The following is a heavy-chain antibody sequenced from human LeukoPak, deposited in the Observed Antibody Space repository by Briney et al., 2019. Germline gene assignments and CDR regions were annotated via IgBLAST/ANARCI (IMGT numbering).Heavy chain of an antibody. CDR2: INHSGST. J-gene: IGHJ2*01. CDR3: ARGHPHYDFWSGYPPGWYFDL. CDR1: GESFSGYY. D-gene: IGHD3-3*01. Sequence: SETLSLTCAVYGESFSGYYWSWIRQPPGKGLEWIGEINHSGSTNYNPSLKSRVTISVDTSKNQFSLKLSSVTAAGTAVYYCARGHPHYDFWSGYPPGWYFDLWGRGTLVTVSS. V-gene: IGHV4-34*01.